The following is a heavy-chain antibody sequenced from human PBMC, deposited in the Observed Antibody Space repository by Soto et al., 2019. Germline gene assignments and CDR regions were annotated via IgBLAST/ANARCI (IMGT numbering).Heavy chain of an antibody. D-gene: IGHD2-15*01. CDR2: LIGSGAST. CDR3: ARDGGYDYFYSMDV. V-gene: IGHV3-23*01. CDR1: GFTFSNYA. Sequence: EVQLLESGGGLVQPGGSLRLSCAASGFTFSNYAMNWVRQAPGKGLEWVSALIGSGASTYYADSVKGRFTISRDNSKNTLYLQVNSLRSEDTAVYYCARDGGYDYFYSMDVWGQGTTVTVSS. J-gene: IGHJ6*02.